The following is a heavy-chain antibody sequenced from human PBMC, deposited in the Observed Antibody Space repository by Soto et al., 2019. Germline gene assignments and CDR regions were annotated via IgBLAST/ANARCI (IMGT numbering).Heavy chain of an antibody. Sequence: PSETLSLTCTVSGGSISSYYWSWIRQPAGKGLEWIGRIYTSGSTNYNPSLKSRVTMSVDTSKNQFSLKLSSVTAAGTAVYYCARVRYSYDYGDYYFDYWGQGTLVTVSS. CDR3: ARVRYSYDYGDYYFDY. V-gene: IGHV4-4*07. J-gene: IGHJ4*02. CDR2: IYTSGST. D-gene: IGHD4-17*01. CDR1: GGSISSYY.